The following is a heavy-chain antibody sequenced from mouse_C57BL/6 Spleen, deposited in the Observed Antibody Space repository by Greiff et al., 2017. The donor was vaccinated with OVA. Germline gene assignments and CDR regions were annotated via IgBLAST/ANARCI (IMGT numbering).Heavy chain of an antibody. CDR3: ARWVGRFAY. CDR2: IYPRSGNT. Sequence: QVQLQQSGAELARPGASVKLSCKASGYTFTSYGISWVKQRTGQGLEWIGEIYPRSGNTYYNEKFKGKATLTADKSSSTAYMKLRRLTSEDAAVYFCARWVGRFAYWGQGTTLTVSS. CDR1: GYTFTSYG. V-gene: IGHV1-81*01. J-gene: IGHJ2*01. D-gene: IGHD4-1*01.